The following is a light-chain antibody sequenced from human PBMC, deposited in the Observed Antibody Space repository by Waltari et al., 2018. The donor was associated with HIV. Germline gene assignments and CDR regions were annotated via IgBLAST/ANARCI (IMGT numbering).Light chain of an antibody. V-gene: IGKV3-20*01. Sequence: EIVLTQSPGTLSLSPGERATLSCRASLSVSNAYLAWYQQKPGQAPRLLIYGASSRATGIPDRFSGSESGTDFTLTISRLEPEDFAVYYCQQYGRSPPYTFGQGTKLEI. CDR2: GAS. CDR3: QQYGRSPPYT. CDR1: LSVSNAY. J-gene: IGKJ2*01.